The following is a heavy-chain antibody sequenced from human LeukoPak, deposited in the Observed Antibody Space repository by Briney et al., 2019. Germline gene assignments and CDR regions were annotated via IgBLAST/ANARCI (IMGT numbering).Heavy chain of an antibody. Sequence: GGSLRLSCAASGFTFSSYSMNWVRQAPGKGLEWVSSISSSSSYIYYADSVKGRFTISRDNAKNSLYLQMNSLRAEDTAVYYCAREGPYSSGWYGLYYFDYWGQGTLVTVSS. V-gene: IGHV3-21*01. J-gene: IGHJ4*02. CDR3: AREGPYSSGWYGLYYFDY. CDR2: ISSSSSYI. CDR1: GFTFSSYS. D-gene: IGHD6-19*01.